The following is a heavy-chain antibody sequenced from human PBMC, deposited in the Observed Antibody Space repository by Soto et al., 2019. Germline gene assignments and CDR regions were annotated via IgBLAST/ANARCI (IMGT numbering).Heavy chain of an antibody. CDR3: AKPGGPNDY. CDR1: GFTFDDYA. D-gene: IGHD2-15*01. Sequence: GGSLRLSCAASGFTFDDYAMHWVRQAPGKGLEWVSGISWNSGSIGYADSVKGRFTISRGNAKNSLYLQMNSLRAEDTALYYCAKPGGPNDYWGQGTLVTVSS. V-gene: IGHV3-9*01. CDR2: ISWNSGSI. J-gene: IGHJ4*02.